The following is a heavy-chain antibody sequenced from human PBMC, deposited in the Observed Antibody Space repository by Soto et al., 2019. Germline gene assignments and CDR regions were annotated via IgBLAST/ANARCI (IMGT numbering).Heavy chain of an antibody. J-gene: IGHJ4*02. D-gene: IGHD3-22*01. CDR2: IIPIFGTA. V-gene: IGHV1-69*13. CDR1: GGTFSSYA. Sequence: SVKVSCKASGGTFSSYAISWVRQAPGQGLEWMGGIIPIFGTANYAQKFQGRVTITADESTSTAYMELSSLRSEDTAVYYCASGDYYDSSGYWYYFDYWGQGTLVTVSS. CDR3: ASGDYYDSSGYWYYFDY.